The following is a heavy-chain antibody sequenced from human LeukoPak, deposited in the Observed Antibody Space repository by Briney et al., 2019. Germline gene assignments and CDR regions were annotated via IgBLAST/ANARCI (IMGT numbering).Heavy chain of an antibody. J-gene: IGHJ4*02. Sequence: GGSLRLSCVASGPSFSSHAMTWVRQTPGKGLEWVSGITGSGGSTYHAESVKGRFTISRDNSKNTLYLQMNNLRAEDTALYYCASRPASETYFAVFDYWGQGTLVTVSS. CDR3: ASRPASETYFAVFDY. D-gene: IGHD1-26*01. CDR1: GPSFSSHA. V-gene: IGHV3-23*01. CDR2: ITGSGGST.